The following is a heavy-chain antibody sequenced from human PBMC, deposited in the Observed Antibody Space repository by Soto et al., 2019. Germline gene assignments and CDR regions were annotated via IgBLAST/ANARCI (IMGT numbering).Heavy chain of an antibody. CDR1: GGSISSAGHY. V-gene: IGHV4-31*03. D-gene: IGHD6-19*01. Sequence: QVQLQESGPGLVKPSQTLSLTCTVSGGSISSAGHYWSWMRQHPGQGLEWIGYIYYSGGTNYNPALESRVTISVDTSKNQFTLKLSSVTAADTAVYYCARYLRITIAEVAVELRAFDIWGQGTIVTVSS. CDR3: ARYLRITIAEVAVELRAFDI. CDR2: IYYSGGT. J-gene: IGHJ3*02.